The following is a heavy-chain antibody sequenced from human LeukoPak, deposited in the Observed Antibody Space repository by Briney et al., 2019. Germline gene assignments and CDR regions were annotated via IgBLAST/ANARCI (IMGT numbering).Heavy chain of an antibody. V-gene: IGHV3-21*01. J-gene: IGHJ3*02. CDR2: IHSSSGST. CDR1: GFNFTNYN. Sequence: GGSLRLSCAASGFNFTNYNMNWVRQAPGKGLEWVSSIHSSSGSTYYADSLKGRFTISRDNAKNSLYLQMNSLRAEDTAVYYCARDLAWDAFDIWGQGTMVTVSS. CDR3: ARDLAWDAFDI.